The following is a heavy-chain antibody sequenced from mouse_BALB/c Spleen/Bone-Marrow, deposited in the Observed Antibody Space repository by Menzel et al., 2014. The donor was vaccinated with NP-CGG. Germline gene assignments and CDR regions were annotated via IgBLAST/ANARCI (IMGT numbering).Heavy chain of an antibody. CDR1: GFSIXDTY. V-gene: IGHV14-3*02. D-gene: IGHD2-14*01. CDR2: VDPANGNT. CDR3: ARYRLGTYFDY. Sequence: EVQLQQSGAELVKPGTSVKLSCTASGFSIXDTYMHWVKQRPEQGLEWIGRVDPANGNTKYDPKFQGKATITADTSSNTAYLQLSSLTSEDTAVYYCARYRLGTYFDYWGQGTTLTVSS. J-gene: IGHJ2*01.